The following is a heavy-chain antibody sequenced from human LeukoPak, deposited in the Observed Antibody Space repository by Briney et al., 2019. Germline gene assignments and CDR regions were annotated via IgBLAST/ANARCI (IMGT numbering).Heavy chain of an antibody. V-gene: IGHV4-34*01. J-gene: IGHJ3*02. CDR3: ARDDYCGGDCYSSHDAFDI. CDR2: INHSGGT. D-gene: IGHD2-21*02. Sequence: SETLSLTCAVYGGSFSGYYWSWIRQPPGKGLEWIGEINHSGGTNYNPSLKSRVTISVDTSKNQFSLKLSSVTAADTAVYYCARDDYCGGDCYSSHDAFDIWGQGTMVTVSS. CDR1: GGSFSGYY.